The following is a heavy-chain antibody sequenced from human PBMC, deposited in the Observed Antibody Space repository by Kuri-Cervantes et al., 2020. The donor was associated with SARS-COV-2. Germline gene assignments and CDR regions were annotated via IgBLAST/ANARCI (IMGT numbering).Heavy chain of an antibody. CDR1: GDSVSSNSAA. Sequence: SQTLSLTCAISGDSVSSNSAAWNWIRQSPSRGLEWLGRTYYRSKWYNDYAVSVKSRITINPDTSKNQFSLRLNSVTPEDTAVYYCARRGFSGYEGWFDPWGQGTLVTVSS. V-gene: IGHV6-1*01. CDR3: ARRGFSGYEGWFDP. CDR2: TYYRSKWYN. D-gene: IGHD5-12*01. J-gene: IGHJ5*02.